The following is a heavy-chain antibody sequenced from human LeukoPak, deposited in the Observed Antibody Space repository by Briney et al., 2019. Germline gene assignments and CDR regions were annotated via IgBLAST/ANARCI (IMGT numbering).Heavy chain of an antibody. CDR2: IIPIFGTA. CDR1: GGTFSSYA. V-gene: IGHV1-69*06. D-gene: IGHD5-18*01. J-gene: IGHJ4*02. Sequence: SVTVSCKASGGTFSSYAISWVRQAPGQGLEWMGGIIPIFGTANYAQKFQGRVTITADKSTSTAYMELSSLRAEDTAVYYCARAHARWIQLWLRGWYFDYWGQGTLVTVSS. CDR3: ARAHARWIQLWLRGWYFDY.